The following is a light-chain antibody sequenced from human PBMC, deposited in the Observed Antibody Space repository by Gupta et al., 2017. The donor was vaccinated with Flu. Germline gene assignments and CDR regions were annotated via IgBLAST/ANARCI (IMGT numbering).Light chain of an antibody. CDR3: QAWDSSGV. V-gene: IGLV3-1*01. J-gene: IGLJ2*01. CDR1: KLGDKY. Sequence: SLELTQPPSVSVSPGQTASITCSGDKLGDKYVCWYQQKPGQSPILVIYQDSRRPSGIPERLSGSNSGNTATLTISGTQAMDEADYYCQAWDSSGVFGGGTKLTVL. CDR2: QDS.